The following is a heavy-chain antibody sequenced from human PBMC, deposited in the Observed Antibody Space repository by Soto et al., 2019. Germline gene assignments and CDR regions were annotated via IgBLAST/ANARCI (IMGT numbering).Heavy chain of an antibody. CDR2: IYHSGST. Sequence: SETLSLTCIVSGGSVGSSNWWSWVRQPPGKGLEWIGEIYHSGSTTYNPSLKSRATISVDKSENQSSLRLKSVTAADTAVYYCASVGSDYDNSGYYLPWGPGTLVTVSS. CDR3: ASVGSDYDNSGYYLP. V-gene: IGHV4-4*02. J-gene: IGHJ5*02. CDR1: GGSVGSSNW. D-gene: IGHD3-22*01.